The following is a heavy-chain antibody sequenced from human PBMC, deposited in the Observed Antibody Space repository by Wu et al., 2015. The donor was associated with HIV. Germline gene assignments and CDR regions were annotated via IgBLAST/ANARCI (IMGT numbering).Heavy chain of an antibody. CDR2: VHPDTGNT. V-gene: IGHV1-8*01. Sequence: QVQLVQSGAEVKKPGASVRVSCKASGYTFANYYINWVRQTTGHGLEWMGWVHPDTGNTGYARKFLGRVTMTANTSTSTAYMELNRLSSDDTAVYYCALIPAAMSGFYYYVDVWGKGTTVTVSS. CDR3: ALIPAAMSGFYYYVDV. CDR1: GYTFANYY. D-gene: IGHD2-2*01. J-gene: IGHJ6*03.